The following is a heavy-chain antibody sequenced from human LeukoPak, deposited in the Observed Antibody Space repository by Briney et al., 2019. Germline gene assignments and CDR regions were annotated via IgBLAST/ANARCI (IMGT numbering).Heavy chain of an antibody. J-gene: IGHJ3*02. D-gene: IGHD6-6*01. CDR3: ARDEWQLVHGDAFDI. CDR1: GGSISSGGYS. V-gene: IGHV4-30-2*01. Sequence: SETLSLTCAVSGGSISSGGYSWSWIRQPPGKGLEWIGYIYHSGSTYYNPSLKSRVTISVDRSKNQFSLKLSSVTAADTAVYYCARDEWQLVHGDAFDIWGQGTMVTVSS. CDR2: IYHSGST.